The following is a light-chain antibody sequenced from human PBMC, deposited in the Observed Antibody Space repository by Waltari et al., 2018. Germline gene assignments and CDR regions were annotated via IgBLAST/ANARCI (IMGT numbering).Light chain of an antibody. J-gene: IGLJ3*02. Sequence: QSALTQPASVSGSPGQSITISCTGTSSDIGGYDFVSWYQQYPGMAPKLMIYEVTNLPSRVSGRCSGSKSGTTASLTISGLQPEDEADYYCTSYTTSTTVLFGGGTKVTVL. CDR2: EVT. V-gene: IGLV2-14*01. CDR1: SSDIGGYDF. CDR3: TSYTTSTTVL.